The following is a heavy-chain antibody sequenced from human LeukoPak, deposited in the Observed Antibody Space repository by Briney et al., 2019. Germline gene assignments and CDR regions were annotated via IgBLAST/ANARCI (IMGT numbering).Heavy chain of an antibody. V-gene: IGHV3-48*03. Sequence: GGSLRLSCVASGFTFSTYEMTWVRQAPGKGLEWVACIIVSGSTMYYADSVKGRFTISRDNAKNSLYLQMNSLRAEDTAIYYCARVGYTSGWYYFDYWGQGTLVTVSS. D-gene: IGHD6-19*01. CDR2: IIVSGSTM. J-gene: IGHJ4*02. CDR1: GFTFSTYE. CDR3: ARVGYTSGWYYFDY.